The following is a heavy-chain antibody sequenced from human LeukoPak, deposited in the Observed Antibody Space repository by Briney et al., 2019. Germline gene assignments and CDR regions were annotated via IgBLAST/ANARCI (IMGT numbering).Heavy chain of an antibody. CDR2: ISSSSSYI. J-gene: IGHJ4*02. Sequence: PGGSLRLSCAASGFTFSSYSMNWVRQAPGKGLEWVSSISSSSSYIYYADSVKGRFTISRDNAKNSLYLQMNSLRAEDTAVYYCARTERTIAARHSVDFWGQGTLVTVSS. D-gene: IGHD6-6*01. CDR3: ARTERTIAARHSVDF. CDR1: GFTFSSYS. V-gene: IGHV3-21*01.